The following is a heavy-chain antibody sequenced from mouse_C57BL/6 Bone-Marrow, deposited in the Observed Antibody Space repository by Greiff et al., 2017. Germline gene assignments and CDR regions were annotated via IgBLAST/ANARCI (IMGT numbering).Heavy chain of an antibody. CDR3: ARDRDGGSLNWYFDV. CDR2: ISGGGSYT. Sequence: EVKLMESGGGLVKPGGSLKLSCAASGFTFSSYAMSWVRQTPEKRLEWVATISGGGSYTYYPDNVKGRFTISRDNAKNNLYLQMSRLKSEDTAMYYCARDRDGGSLNWYFDVWGTGTTVTVSS. D-gene: IGHD1-1*02. CDR1: GFTFSSYA. V-gene: IGHV5-4*01. J-gene: IGHJ1*03.